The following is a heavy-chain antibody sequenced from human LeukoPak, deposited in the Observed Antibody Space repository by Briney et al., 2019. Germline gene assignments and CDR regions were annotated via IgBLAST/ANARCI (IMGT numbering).Heavy chain of an antibody. CDR1: GFTFSSYA. CDR3: AKVLITMVRGVIITDAFDI. D-gene: IGHD3-10*01. Sequence: PGGSLRLSCAASGFTFSSYAMSWVRQAPGKGLEWVSAISGSGGSTYYADSVKGRFTISRDNSKNTLYLQMNSLRAEDTAVYYCAKVLITMVRGVIITDAFDIWGQGTMVTVSS. V-gene: IGHV3-23*01. CDR2: ISGSGGST. J-gene: IGHJ3*02.